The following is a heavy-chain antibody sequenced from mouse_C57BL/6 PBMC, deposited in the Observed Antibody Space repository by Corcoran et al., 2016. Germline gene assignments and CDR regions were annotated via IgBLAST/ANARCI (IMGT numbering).Heavy chain of an antibody. Sequence: QVQLQQSGPELVKPGASVKISCKASGYTFTDYYINWVKQRPGQGLEWIGWIFPGSGSTYYNEKFKGQASLTVDKSSSTAYMELRSLTSEDSACDYCVREAGTWYVDVWGAGTTVTVSS. CDR1: GYTFTDYY. V-gene: IGHV1-75*01. CDR3: VREAGTWYVDV. D-gene: IGHD1-1*02. CDR2: IFPGSGST. J-gene: IGHJ1*01.